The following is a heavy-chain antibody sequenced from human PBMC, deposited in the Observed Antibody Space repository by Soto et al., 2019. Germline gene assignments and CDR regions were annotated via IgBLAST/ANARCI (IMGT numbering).Heavy chain of an antibody. Sequence: TDTLSLTCTVSGDSVSSGSYYWSWIRQPPGKGLEWIGYIYYSGSTNYNPSLKSRVTISVDTSKNQFSLKLSSVTAADTAVYYCARDRRTTTVVTNPTAWTPYFYYGMDVWGQGPTVTVSS. CDR3: ARDRRTTTVVTNPTAWTPYFYYGMDV. D-gene: IGHD4-17*01. CDR2: IYYSGST. V-gene: IGHV4-61*01. J-gene: IGHJ6*02. CDR1: GDSVSSGSYY.